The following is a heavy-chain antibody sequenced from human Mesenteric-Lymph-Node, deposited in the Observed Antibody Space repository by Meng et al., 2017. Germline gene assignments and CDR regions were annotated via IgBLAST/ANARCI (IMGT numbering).Heavy chain of an antibody. CDR2: IYYSGST. J-gene: IGHJ4*01. Sequence: QVQLQESRPGLVKPSQTLSLTCTVSGGSISSGGHSWSWIRQHPGKGLEWIAYIYYSGSTYYNPSLKSRVILSVDTSKNQFSLKLSSVTAADTAVYYCARVDSSGYFLDYWGQGTLVTVSS. CDR3: ARVDSSGYFLDY. CDR1: GGSISSGGHS. V-gene: IGHV4-31*03. D-gene: IGHD3-22*01.